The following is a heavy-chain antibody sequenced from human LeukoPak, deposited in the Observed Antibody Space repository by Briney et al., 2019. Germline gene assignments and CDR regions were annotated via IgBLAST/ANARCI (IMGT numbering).Heavy chain of an antibody. CDR1: GGSFSGYY. Sequence: SETLSLSCAVYGGSFSGYYWSWIRQPPGKGLEWIGEINHSGSTNYNPSLKSRVTISVDTSKNQFSLKLNSVTAADTAVYYCARNKYYYGSGNYGVPNWFDPWGQGTLVTVSS. J-gene: IGHJ5*02. D-gene: IGHD3-10*01. CDR3: ARNKYYYGSGNYGVPNWFDP. CDR2: INHSGST. V-gene: IGHV4-34*01.